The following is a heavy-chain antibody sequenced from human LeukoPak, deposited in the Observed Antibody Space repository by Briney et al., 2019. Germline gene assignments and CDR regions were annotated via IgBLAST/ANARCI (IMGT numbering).Heavy chain of an antibody. Sequence: SETLSLTCTVSGGSISGYSWSWLRQPPGKGLEWIGYIYYTGSTNYNPSLKSRVTIPLDTSKNQFSLKMTSVTAADTAVYYCAGGKNSYQDDYLGQGALVAVSS. CDR3: AGGKNSYQDDY. D-gene: IGHD1-26*01. J-gene: IGHJ4*02. CDR1: GGSISGYS. V-gene: IGHV4-59*01. CDR2: IYYTGST.